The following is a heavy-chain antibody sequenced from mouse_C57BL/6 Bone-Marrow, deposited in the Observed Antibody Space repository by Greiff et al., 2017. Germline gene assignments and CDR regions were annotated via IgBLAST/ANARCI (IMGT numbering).Heavy chain of an antibody. CDR3: TTGGYFDV. Sequence: EVKVVESGAELVRPGASVKLSCTASGFNIKDDYMHWVKQRPEQGLEWIGWIDPENGDTEYASQFQGKATITADTSSNPAFLQLSSLTSEDTAVYYCTTGGYFDVWGTGTTVTVSS. CDR1: GFNIKDDY. CDR2: IDPENGDT. V-gene: IGHV14-4*01. J-gene: IGHJ1*03.